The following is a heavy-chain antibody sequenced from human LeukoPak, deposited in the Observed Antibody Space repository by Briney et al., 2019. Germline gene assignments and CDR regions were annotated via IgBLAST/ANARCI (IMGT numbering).Heavy chain of an antibody. D-gene: IGHD6-13*01. Sequence: GESLKISCKVSGYSFTSYWIAWVRQMPGKGLEWMGIIFPGDSDTRYSPSFQGQVTISADKSITTAYVQWSSLRAGDTAVYYCARHTGSTWSTGYWGQGTLVTVSS. V-gene: IGHV5-51*01. CDR3: ARHTGSTWSTGY. CDR1: GYSFTSYW. J-gene: IGHJ4*02. CDR2: IFPGDSDT.